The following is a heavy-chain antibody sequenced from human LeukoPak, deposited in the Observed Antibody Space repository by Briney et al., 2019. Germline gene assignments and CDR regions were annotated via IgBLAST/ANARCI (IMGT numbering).Heavy chain of an antibody. CDR1: GGSISSYY. CDR3: ARHGGTRVTLVEVYYFDY. CDR2: IFYTGGT. J-gene: IGHJ4*02. D-gene: IGHD4-11*01. Sequence: SETLSLTCTVSGGSISSYYWGWIRQPPEKGLEWIRSIFYTGGTNYSPSLKSRVTMSVDTFKNQFSLKLSSVTAADTAVYYCARHGGTRVTLVEVYYFDYWGQGTLVTVSS. V-gene: IGHV4-39*01.